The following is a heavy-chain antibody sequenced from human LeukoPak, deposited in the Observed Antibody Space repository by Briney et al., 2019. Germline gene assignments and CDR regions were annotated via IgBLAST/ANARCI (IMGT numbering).Heavy chain of an antibody. CDR2: ISVSGNT. Sequence: GGSLRLSCAASGFTLSSYAMSWVRQGPGKGLEWVSAISVSGNTYHADSVKGRFTISRDSSKNTLYLQMNSLRAGDAAVYYCATGSKVVISMNWFDPWGQGTLVTVSS. V-gene: IGHV3-23*01. J-gene: IGHJ5*02. CDR3: ATGSKVVISMNWFDP. D-gene: IGHD3-22*01. CDR1: GFTLSSYA.